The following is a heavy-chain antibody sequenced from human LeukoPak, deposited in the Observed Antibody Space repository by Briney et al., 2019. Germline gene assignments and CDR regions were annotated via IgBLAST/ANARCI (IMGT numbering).Heavy chain of an antibody. V-gene: IGHV3-43*02. J-gene: IGHJ3*02. D-gene: IGHD3-3*01. CDR1: GFTFDEYA. Sequence: GGSLRLSCAASGFTFDEYAMHWVRQVPGRGLKWVSLISGHGRSTCYADSVKGRFTISRDNSKNFLYLQMNSLRTEDTALYSCAKDITPEWINAFDIWGQGTMVTVSS. CDR2: ISGHGRST. CDR3: AKDITPEWINAFDI.